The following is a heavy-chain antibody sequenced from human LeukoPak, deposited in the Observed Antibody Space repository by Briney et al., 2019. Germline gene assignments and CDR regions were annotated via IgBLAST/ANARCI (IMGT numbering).Heavy chain of an antibody. CDR3: AKVDSSSWSPLHAFDI. J-gene: IGHJ3*02. Sequence: GGSLRLSCAASGFTFSSYAMSWVRQAPGKGLEWVSAISGSGGSTYYADSVKGRFTISRDNSENTLYLQMNSLRAEDTAVYYCAKVDSSSWSPLHAFDIWGQGTMVTVSS. CDR2: ISGSGGST. D-gene: IGHD6-13*01. V-gene: IGHV3-23*01. CDR1: GFTFSSYA.